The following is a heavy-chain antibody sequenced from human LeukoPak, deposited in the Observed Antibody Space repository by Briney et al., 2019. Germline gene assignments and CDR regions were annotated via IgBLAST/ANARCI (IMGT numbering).Heavy chain of an antibody. D-gene: IGHD1-7*01. V-gene: IGHV3-21*01. Sequence: GGSLRLSCAASTFTFSSYSMAWVRQAPGKGLEWVSIISRASESIFYADSVKGRFTISRDNAKNSLYLQMNGLRAEDTAAYYCARGATDTTRWFDPWGQGTLVTVSS. CDR1: TFTFSSYS. CDR3: ARGATDTTRWFDP. J-gene: IGHJ5*02. CDR2: ISRASESI.